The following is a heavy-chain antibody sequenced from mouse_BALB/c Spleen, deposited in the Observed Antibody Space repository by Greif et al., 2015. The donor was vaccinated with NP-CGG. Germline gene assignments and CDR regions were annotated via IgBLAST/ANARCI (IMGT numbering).Heavy chain of an antibody. J-gene: IGHJ4*01. Sequence: VQLQQSGPELVKPGASVKISCKASGYTFTDYYINWVKQKPGQGLEWIGWIYPGSGNTKYNDKFKGKATLTVDTSSSTVYMQLSRLTSEDTAVYFCARRTGTEAMDYWGQGTSVTVSS. D-gene: IGHD4-1*01. CDR1: GYTFTDYY. CDR2: IYPGSGNT. V-gene: IGHV1-84*02. CDR3: ARRTGTEAMDY.